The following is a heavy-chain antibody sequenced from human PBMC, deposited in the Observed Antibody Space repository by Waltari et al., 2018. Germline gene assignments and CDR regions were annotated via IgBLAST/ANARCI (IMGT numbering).Heavy chain of an antibody. Sequence: EVLLVESGGGLVQPGRSLGLSCTTSGFTFGDYGLRWFRQAPGRGLEWLVIIRSKPYGGTIDYAASVKGRFTISRDDSKSIAYLQMNSLKIEDTAVYFCTSRRGWDYDYFDFWGQGTLVTVSS. CDR2: IRSKPYGGTI. J-gene: IGHJ4*02. CDR3: TSRRGWDYDYFDF. D-gene: IGHD3-10*01. CDR1: GFTFGDYG. V-gene: IGHV3-49*03.